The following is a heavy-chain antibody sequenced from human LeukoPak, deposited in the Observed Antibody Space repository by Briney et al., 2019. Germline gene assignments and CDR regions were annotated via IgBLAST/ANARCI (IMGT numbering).Heavy chain of an antibody. V-gene: IGHV4-59*01. D-gene: IGHD6-19*01. CDR2: IYYSGST. J-gene: IGHJ4*02. CDR3: ARSIAVAGKRRVGKDFRPLDY. Sequence: PSETLSLTCTVSGGSISSYYWSWIRQPPGKGLEWIGYIYYSGSTNYNPSLKSRVTISVDTSKNQFSLKLSSVTAADTAVYYCARSIAVAGKRRVGKDFRPLDYWGQGTLVTVSS. CDR1: GGSISSYY.